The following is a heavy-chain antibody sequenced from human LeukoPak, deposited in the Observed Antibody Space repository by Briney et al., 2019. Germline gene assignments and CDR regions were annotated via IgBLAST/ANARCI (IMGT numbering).Heavy chain of an antibody. Sequence: ASVKVSCKASGYTFTNYGINWVRQASGQGLEWMGWISAYNGNTNYAQKLQGRVTMTTDTSTSTAYMELRSLGSDDTAVYYCARDLDQYSGRFGGFGHDFWGQGTLVTVSS. J-gene: IGHJ4*02. CDR3: ARDLDQYSGRFGGFGHDF. CDR2: ISAYNGNT. V-gene: IGHV1-18*01. D-gene: IGHD1-26*01. CDR1: GYTFTNYG.